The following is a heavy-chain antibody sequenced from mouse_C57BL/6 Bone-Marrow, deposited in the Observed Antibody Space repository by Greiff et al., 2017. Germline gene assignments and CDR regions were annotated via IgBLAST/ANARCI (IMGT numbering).Heavy chain of an antibody. CDR3: EIHYYGSSGGYYFDY. D-gene: IGHD1-1*01. CDR2: IYPRDGST. CDR1: GYTFTDHT. J-gene: IGHJ2*01. V-gene: IGHV1-78*01. Sequence: QVQLQQSDAELVKPGASVKISCKVSGYTFTDHTIHWMKQRPEQGLEWIGYIYPRDGSTKYNEKFKGKATLTADKSSSTAYMQLNSLTSEDSAVYFCEIHYYGSSGGYYFDYWGQGTTLTGSS.